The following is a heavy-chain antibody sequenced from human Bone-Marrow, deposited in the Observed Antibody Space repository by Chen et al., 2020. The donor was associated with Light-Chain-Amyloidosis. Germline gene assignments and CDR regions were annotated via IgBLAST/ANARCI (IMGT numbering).Heavy chain of an antibody. CDR1: GFAFSSYA. CDR2: SSGSGGSR. CDR3: AKDISYDDILPGYPADAFDI. J-gene: IGHJ3*02. D-gene: IGHD3-9*01. V-gene: IGHV3-23*04. Sequence: EVQLVESGGGLLQRGGSLRLSCAASGFAFSSYAMSWVRQAPGQGLEWSSSSSGSGGSRYYGDSVKGRLTISRDNSKNALFLQMNSLRAEDTAVYYCAKDISYDDILPGYPADAFDIWGQGTMVTVSS.